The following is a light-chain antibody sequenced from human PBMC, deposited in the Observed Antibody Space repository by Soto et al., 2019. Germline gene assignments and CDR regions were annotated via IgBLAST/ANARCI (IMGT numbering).Light chain of an antibody. J-gene: IGKJ1*01. Sequence: EVVLTQSPGTLSLSPGERATLSCRASQSVSGSSLAWYQQQPGQAPSLLIYGASSRATGIPDRFSGSGSGTDFTLTISRLEPEDFAVYYCQQYGSPPTFGPGTKVEIK. CDR2: GAS. V-gene: IGKV3-20*01. CDR3: QQYGSPPT. CDR1: QSVSGSS.